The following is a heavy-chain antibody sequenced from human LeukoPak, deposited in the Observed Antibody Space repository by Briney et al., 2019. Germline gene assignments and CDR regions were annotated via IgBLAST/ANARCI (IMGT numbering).Heavy chain of an antibody. CDR1: GFTFSRYT. CDR2: ISYDGSNK. CDR3: VKGQRGTSYRVYYYYMDV. J-gene: IGHJ6*03. D-gene: IGHD1-1*01. V-gene: IGHV3-30*18. Sequence: GGSLRLSCAASGFTFSRYTINWVRQAPGKGLEWVAVISYDGSNKYYADSVKGRFTISRDNSKNTLYLQMNSLRAEDTAVYYCVKGQRGTSYRVYYYYMDVWGKGTTVTVSS.